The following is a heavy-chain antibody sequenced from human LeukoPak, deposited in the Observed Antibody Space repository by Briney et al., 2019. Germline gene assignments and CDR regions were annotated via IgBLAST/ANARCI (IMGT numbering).Heavy chain of an antibody. CDR1: GFTFSTYG. D-gene: IGHD5-12*01. V-gene: IGHV3-33*06. Sequence: GGSLRLSCVVSGFTFSTYGRFAMHWLRQAPGKGLEWVAVIWYDGSNKYYADSVKGRFTISRDNSKNTLYLQMNSLRAEDTAVYYCAKGYGDSGYDWLGYWGQGTLVTVSS. CDR2: IWYDGSNK. J-gene: IGHJ4*02. CDR3: AKGYGDSGYDWLGY.